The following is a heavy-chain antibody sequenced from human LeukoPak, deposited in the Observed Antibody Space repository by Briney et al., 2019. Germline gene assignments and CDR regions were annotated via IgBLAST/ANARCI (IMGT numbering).Heavy chain of an antibody. V-gene: IGHV3-74*01. D-gene: IGHD3-10*01. Sequence: GGSLRLSCAASGFTFSTYWMHWVRQTPGKGLVWVSRINGDGSSTTYADSVKGRFTISRDNAKNTLYLQMNSLRAEDTGVYYCARVGVIGFEYWGQGTLVTVSS. CDR2: INGDGSST. CDR3: ARVGVIGFEY. J-gene: IGHJ4*02. CDR1: GFTFSTYW.